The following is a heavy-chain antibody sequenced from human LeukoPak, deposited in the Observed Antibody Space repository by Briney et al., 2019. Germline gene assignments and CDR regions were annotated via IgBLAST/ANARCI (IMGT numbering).Heavy chain of an antibody. Sequence: SCKASGYTFSSYAMSWVRQAPGKGLEWVSAISGSGGSTYYADSVKGRFTISRDNSKNTLYLQMNSLRAEDTAVYYCAKDTPARFDPWGQGTLVTVSS. CDR3: AKDTPARFDP. D-gene: IGHD2-15*01. J-gene: IGHJ5*02. CDR2: ISGSGGST. CDR1: GYTFSSYA. V-gene: IGHV3-23*01.